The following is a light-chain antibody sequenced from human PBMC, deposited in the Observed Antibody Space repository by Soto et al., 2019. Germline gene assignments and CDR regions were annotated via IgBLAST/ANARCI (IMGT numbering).Light chain of an antibody. V-gene: IGLV2-23*01. Sequence: QSALTQPASVSGSPGQSITISCTGTSSDVGSYNLVSWYQQHPGKAPKLMIYEGSKRPSGVSNRFSGSKSGNTASLTISGFQAENEADYYCCSYAGSRTYVLFGGGTQLTVL. CDR3: CSYAGSRTYVL. J-gene: IGLJ2*01. CDR2: EGS. CDR1: SSDVGSYNL.